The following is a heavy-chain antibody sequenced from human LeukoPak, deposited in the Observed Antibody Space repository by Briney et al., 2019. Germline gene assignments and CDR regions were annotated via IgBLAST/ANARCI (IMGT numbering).Heavy chain of an antibody. D-gene: IGHD2-2*02. CDR3: ARVGIYCSSSGCYTRYYYYYMDV. Sequence: SVKVSCKASGGTFSSYAISWVRQAPGQGLEWMGGIIPIFGTANYAQKFQGRVTITADESTSTAYMELSSLRSEDTAVYYCARVGIYCSSSGCYTRYYYYYMDVWGKGTTVTVSS. V-gene: IGHV1-69*13. CDR2: IIPIFGTA. CDR1: GGTFSSYA. J-gene: IGHJ6*03.